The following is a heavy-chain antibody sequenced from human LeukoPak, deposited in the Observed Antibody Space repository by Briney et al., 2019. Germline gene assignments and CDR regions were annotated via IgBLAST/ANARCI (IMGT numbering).Heavy chain of an antibody. CDR2: ISSSGSTI. CDR1: GFPFSDFY. J-gene: IGHJ4*02. D-gene: IGHD2/OR15-2a*01. Sequence: GGSLRLSCAASGFPFSDFYMSWIRQAPGQGVEWVSYISSSGSTIYYAHSVKGRFTISRDNAKNSLYLQMNNLRAEDTAVYYCARDRRGKYFADYWGQGTLVTVSS. CDR3: ARDRRGKYFADY. V-gene: IGHV3-11*01.